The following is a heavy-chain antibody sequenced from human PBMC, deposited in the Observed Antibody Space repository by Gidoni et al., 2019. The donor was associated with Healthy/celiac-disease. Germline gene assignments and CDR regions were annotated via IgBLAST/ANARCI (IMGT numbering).Heavy chain of an antibody. CDR1: GFPLRSHS. CDR2: ISGSGGST. Sequence: EVQLLDSGGGLVQPGGSLRLSCAASGFPLRSHSIGWVRQDPGKGREWVSAISGSGGSTYYADAVKGRFTISRDNSKNTLYLQMNSLRAEDTAVYYCAKGPYCSSTSCYPRELFDYWGQGTLVTVSS. V-gene: IGHV3-23*01. J-gene: IGHJ4*02. CDR3: AKGPYCSSTSCYPRELFDY. D-gene: IGHD2-2*01.